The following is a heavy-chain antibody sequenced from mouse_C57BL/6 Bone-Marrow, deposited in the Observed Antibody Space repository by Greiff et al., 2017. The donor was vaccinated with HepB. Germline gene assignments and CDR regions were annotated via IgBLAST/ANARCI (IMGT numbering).Heavy chain of an antibody. CDR1: GFTFSSYA. V-gene: IGHV5-4*01. CDR2: ISDGGSYT. CDR3: ARDGPGAMDY. J-gene: IGHJ4*01. Sequence: EVKVEESGGGLVKPGGSLKLSCAASGFTFSSYAMSWVRQTPEKRLEWVATISDGGSYTYYPDNVKGRFTISRDNAKNNLYLQMSHLKSEDTAMYNCARDGPGAMDYWGQGTSVTVSS.